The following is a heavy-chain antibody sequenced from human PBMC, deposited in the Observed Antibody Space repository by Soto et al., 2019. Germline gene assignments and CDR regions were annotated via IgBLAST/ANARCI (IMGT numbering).Heavy chain of an antibody. CDR1: GYTFTSYD. D-gene: IGHD5-18*01. J-gene: IGHJ6*02. V-gene: IGHV1-8*01. CDR3: AESAGGYSHGSKGRYGMDV. Sequence: GASVKVSCKASGYTFTSYDINWVRQATGQGLEWMGWMNPNSGNTGYAQKFQGRVTMTRNTSISTAYMELSSLRSEDTAVYYCAESAGGYSHGSKGRYGMDVWGQGTTVTVSS. CDR2: MNPNSGNT.